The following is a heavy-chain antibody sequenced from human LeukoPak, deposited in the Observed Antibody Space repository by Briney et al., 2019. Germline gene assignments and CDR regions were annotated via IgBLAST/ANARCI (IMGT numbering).Heavy chain of an antibody. J-gene: IGHJ6*03. V-gene: IGHV4-59*01. D-gene: IGHD6-6*01. Sequence: PSETLSLTCTVSGGSISSYYWNWIRQPPGKGLEWIGYIYYSGSTNYNPSLKSRVTISVDTSKNQFSLKLSSVTAADTAVYYCARDLRSIAARPSYYYYYMDVWGKGTTVTVSS. CDR3: ARDLRSIAARPSYYYYYMDV. CDR1: GGSISSYY. CDR2: IYYSGST.